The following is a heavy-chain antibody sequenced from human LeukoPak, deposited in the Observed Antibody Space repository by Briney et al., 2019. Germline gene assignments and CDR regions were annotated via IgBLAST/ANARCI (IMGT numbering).Heavy chain of an antibody. CDR3: ARGDGEAASGTENWFDP. Sequence: ASVKVSCKASGYTFTSYYIHWVRQVPGQGLEWMGTINPSGGRTTYAQNFQGRVTMTRDMSTSTVYMELSSLRSEDTAIYYCARGDGEAASGTENWFDPWGQGTLVTVSS. V-gene: IGHV1-46*01. CDR1: GYTFTSYY. D-gene: IGHD6-13*01. CDR2: INPSGGRT. J-gene: IGHJ5*02.